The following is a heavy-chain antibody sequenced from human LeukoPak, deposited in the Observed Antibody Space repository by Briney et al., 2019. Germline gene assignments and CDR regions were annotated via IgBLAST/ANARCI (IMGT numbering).Heavy chain of an antibody. CDR2: FYTSGNT. CDR3: VRDFGSGSSRRNNYYMDV. V-gene: IGHV4-4*07. J-gene: IGHJ6*03. Sequence: KPSENLSLTCTFSGGSISRYYWSLIRQTAREGLELVGRFYTSGNTNYNPSLKSRVTMSVEKSKNQFSLKLSSVTAADTAVYYCVRDFGSGSSRRNNYYMDVWGKGTTVTVSS. D-gene: IGHD3-10*01. CDR1: GGSISRYY.